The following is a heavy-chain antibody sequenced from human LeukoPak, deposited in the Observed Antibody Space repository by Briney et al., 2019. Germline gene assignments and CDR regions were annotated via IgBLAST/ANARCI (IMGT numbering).Heavy chain of an antibody. D-gene: IGHD3-10*01. CDR2: INHSGST. Sequence: SETLSLTCAVYGGSFSGYYWSWIRQPPGKGLEWIGEINHSGSTNYNPSLKSRVTISVDTSKNQFSLKLSSVTAADTAVYYCARVGTGSLWFGELLSDPSFDYWGQGTLVTVSS. CDR1: GGSFSGYY. V-gene: IGHV4-34*01. J-gene: IGHJ4*02. CDR3: ARVGTGSLWFGELLSDPSFDY.